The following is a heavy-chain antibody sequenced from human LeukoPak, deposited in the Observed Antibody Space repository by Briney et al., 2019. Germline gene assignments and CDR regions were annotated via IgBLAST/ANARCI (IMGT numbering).Heavy chain of an antibody. V-gene: IGHV3-23*01. CDR1: GFTFSSYA. CDR3: ARAWSTVTLYMGGVLYGMDV. CDR2: IIGSGDST. Sequence: PGGSLRLSCAASGFTFSSYAMSWVRQAPGMGLEWVSVIIGSGDSTYYADSVKGRFTISRDNAKNSLYLQMNSLRAEDTALYHCARAWSTVTLYMGGVLYGMDVWGQGTTVTVSS. J-gene: IGHJ6*02. D-gene: IGHD4-17*01.